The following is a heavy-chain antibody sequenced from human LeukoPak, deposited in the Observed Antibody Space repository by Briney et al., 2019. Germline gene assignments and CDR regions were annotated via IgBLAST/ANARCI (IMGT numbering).Heavy chain of an antibody. CDR2: IKTYNGDT. J-gene: IGHJ4*02. CDR3: ARDLGYSYGYVHY. Sequence: ASVKVSCKASGYTFTTYGINWVRQAPGQGLEWMGWIKTYNGDTNTAQKFLDRIIMTTDKSTGTAYMELRSLRSEDTAVYYCARDLGYSYGYVHYWGQGTLVTVSS. V-gene: IGHV1-18*01. D-gene: IGHD5-18*01. CDR1: GYTFTTYG.